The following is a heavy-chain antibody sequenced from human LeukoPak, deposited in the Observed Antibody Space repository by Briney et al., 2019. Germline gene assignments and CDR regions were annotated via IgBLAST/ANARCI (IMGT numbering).Heavy chain of an antibody. CDR1: GYSISSGYY. CDR2: IYHSGSS. CDR3: ARQYSSGWYRLPYYFDY. V-gene: IGHV4-38-2*01. J-gene: IGHJ4*02. Sequence: SETLSLTCAVSGYSISSGYYWGWLRQPPGKGLEWIGCIYHSGSSYYNPSLKSRGTISVDTSKNQFSLKLSSVTAADTAVYYCARQYSSGWYRLPYYFDYWGQGTLVTVSS. D-gene: IGHD6-19*01.